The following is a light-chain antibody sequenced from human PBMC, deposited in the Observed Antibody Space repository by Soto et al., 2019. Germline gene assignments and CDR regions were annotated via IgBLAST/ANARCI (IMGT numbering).Light chain of an antibody. Sequence: QPVLTQPASVSGSPGQSITISCTGTSSDVGGYNYVSWYQQHPGKAPKLMIYEVSNRPSGVSNRFSGSKSGNTASLTISGLQAEDEADYYCSSYTSSSTNVFGTGTNVTVL. CDR2: EVS. CDR1: SSDVGGYNY. V-gene: IGLV2-14*01. CDR3: SSYTSSSTNV. J-gene: IGLJ1*01.